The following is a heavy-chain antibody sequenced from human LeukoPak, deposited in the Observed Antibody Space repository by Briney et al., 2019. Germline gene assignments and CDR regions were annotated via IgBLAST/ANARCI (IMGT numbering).Heavy chain of an antibody. CDR3: ARARDDSSGYYSPGLFDY. CDR2: LNPNSGGT. J-gene: IGHJ4*02. CDR1: GYTFTGYY. Sequence: ASVKVSCKASGYTFTGYYMHWVRQAPGQGLEWMGWLNPNSGGTKFAQKFQGRVTMTRDTSISTAYMELSRLRSDDTAVYYCARARDDSSGYYSPGLFDYWGQGTLVTVPS. V-gene: IGHV1-2*02. D-gene: IGHD3-22*01.